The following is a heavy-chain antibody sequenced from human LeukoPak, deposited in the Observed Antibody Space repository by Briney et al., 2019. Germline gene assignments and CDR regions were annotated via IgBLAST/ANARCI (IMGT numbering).Heavy chain of an antibody. V-gene: IGHV1-2*02. CDR2: INPNSGGT. CDR1: GYTFTGYY. CDR3: ARTKDYYDSSGYYYV. Sequence: GASVKVSCTASGYTFTGYYMHWVRQAPGQGLEWMGWINPNSGGTNYAQKFQGRVTMTRDTSISTAYMELSRLRSDDTAVYYCARTKDYYDSSGYYYVWGQGTLVTVSS. J-gene: IGHJ4*02. D-gene: IGHD3-22*01.